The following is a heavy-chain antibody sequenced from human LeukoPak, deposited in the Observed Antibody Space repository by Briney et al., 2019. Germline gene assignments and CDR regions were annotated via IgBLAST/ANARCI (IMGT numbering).Heavy chain of an antibody. V-gene: IGHV3-30*02. CDR1: GFTFSSYG. Sequence: GGSLRLSCAASGFTFSSYGMHWVRQAPGKGLEWVAFIRYDGSNKYYADSVKGRFTISRDNSKNTLYLQMNSLRAEDTAVYYCAKADCSSTSCYAFDIWGQGTMVTVSS. CDR2: IRYDGSNK. CDR3: AKADCSSTSCYAFDI. J-gene: IGHJ3*02. D-gene: IGHD2-2*01.